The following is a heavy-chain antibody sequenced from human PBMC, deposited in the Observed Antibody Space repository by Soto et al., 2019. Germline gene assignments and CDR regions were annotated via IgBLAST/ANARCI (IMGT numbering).Heavy chain of an antibody. CDR2: ITNTGLTT. CDR3: AKGFDYGDNKHIDH. Sequence: GGSLRLSCAASGFGFSTHSLTWVRQAPGKGLEWLSSITNTGLTTHYADSVKGRFTISRENSRNTLHLQMNNLRVDDTAIYYCAKGFDYGDNKHIDHLGQRTLVTVCS. D-gene: IGHD4-17*01. CDR1: GFGFSTHS. J-gene: IGHJ4*02. V-gene: IGHV3-23*01.